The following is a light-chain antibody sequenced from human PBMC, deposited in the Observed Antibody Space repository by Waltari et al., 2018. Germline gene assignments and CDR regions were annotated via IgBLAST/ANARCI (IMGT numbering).Light chain of an antibody. CDR2: VNSDGSH. Sequence: QLVLTQSPSASASLGASVKLTCTLSSGHSSNIIAWHQQQPGKGPRYLMKVNSDGSHTKGDEIPDRFSGSSSGAERYLTISSVQSEDEADYYCQTGGHGTWVFGGGTKLNVL. CDR3: QTGGHGTWV. J-gene: IGLJ3*02. V-gene: IGLV4-69*01. CDR1: SGHSSNI.